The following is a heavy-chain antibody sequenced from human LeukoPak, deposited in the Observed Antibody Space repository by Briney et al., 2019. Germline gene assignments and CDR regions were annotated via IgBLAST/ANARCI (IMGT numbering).Heavy chain of an antibody. D-gene: IGHD3-22*01. V-gene: IGHV1-24*01. Sequence: GASVKVSCKVSGYTLTESSMHRVRQAPGKGLEWMGGFDPEDGETIYAQKFQGRVTMTEDTSTDTAYMELSSLRSEDTAVYYCATLVVVISVRAFDIWGQGTMVTVSS. CDR2: FDPEDGET. CDR3: ATLVVVISVRAFDI. CDR1: GYTLTESS. J-gene: IGHJ3*02.